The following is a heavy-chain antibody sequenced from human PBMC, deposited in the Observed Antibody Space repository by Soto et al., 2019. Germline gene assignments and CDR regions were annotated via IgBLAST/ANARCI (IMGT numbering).Heavy chain of an antibody. Sequence: GGSLRLSCAASGFTFTRYSMSWVRQAPGKGLEWVSSISSTTNYIYYGDSMKGRFTISRDNAKNSLYLEMDSLRAEDTAVYYCARESEDLTSNFDYWGQGTLVTVSS. CDR2: ISSTTNYI. V-gene: IGHV3-21*06. CDR3: ARESEDLTSNFDY. J-gene: IGHJ4*02. CDR1: GFTFTRYS.